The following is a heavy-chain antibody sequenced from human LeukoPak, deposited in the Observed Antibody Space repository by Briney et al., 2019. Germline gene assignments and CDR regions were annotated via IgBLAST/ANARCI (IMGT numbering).Heavy chain of an antibody. D-gene: IGHD3-22*01. J-gene: IGHJ3*02. CDR2: IYYSGST. Sequence: SETLSLTCTVSGGSISSSSCYWGWIRQPPGKGLEWIGSIYYSGSTYYNPSLKSRVTISVDTSKNQFSLKLSSVTAADTAVYYCARGTHYYDSSGYYYGWSGAFDIWGQGTMVTVSS. CDR1: GGSISSSSCY. V-gene: IGHV4-39*07. CDR3: ARGTHYYDSSGYYYGWSGAFDI.